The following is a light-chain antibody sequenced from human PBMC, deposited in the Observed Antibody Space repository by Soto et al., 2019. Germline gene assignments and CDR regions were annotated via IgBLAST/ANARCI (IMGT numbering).Light chain of an antibody. V-gene: IGKV3-20*01. J-gene: IGKJ1*01. Sequence: EIVLTQSPGTLSLSPGERATLSCRASQSVSNNYLAWYQQKPGQAPSLLIYGASNSATGIPVRFSGSGSETDFTLTISRLEPEDFAVYYCHQYCSSGTFGQGTKVEIK. CDR1: QSVSNNY. CDR3: HQYCSSGT. CDR2: GAS.